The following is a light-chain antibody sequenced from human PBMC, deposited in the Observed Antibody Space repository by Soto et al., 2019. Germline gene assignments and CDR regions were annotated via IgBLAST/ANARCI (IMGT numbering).Light chain of an antibody. CDR2: DNS. J-gene: IGLJ1*01. CDR1: NIGSES. Sequence: SYELTQPPSVSVAPGQTARITCGGNNIGSESVHWYQQKPGQAPVLVVYDNSDRPSGIPERISGSKSGNTAALTISRVEAGDEADYYCQVWDSSGDYVYVFGTGTKLTVL. CDR3: QVWDSSGDYVYV. V-gene: IGLV3-21*02.